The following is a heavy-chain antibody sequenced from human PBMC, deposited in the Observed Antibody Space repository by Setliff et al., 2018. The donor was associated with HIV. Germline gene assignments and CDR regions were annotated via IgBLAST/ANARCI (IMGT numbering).Heavy chain of an antibody. CDR3: ARPANLHVLQFTKENWFDP. D-gene: IGHD3-3*01. CDR2: INPSDGTT. J-gene: IGHJ5*02. CDR1: GYTFTSCF. Sequence: ASVKVSCKASGYTFTSCFMHWVRQAPGQGLEYMGIINPSDGTTDYTQKFKGRVTITADKSTSTVYMELRSLRSEDTAVYYCARPANLHVLQFTKENWFDPWGQGTLVTISS. V-gene: IGHV1-46*01.